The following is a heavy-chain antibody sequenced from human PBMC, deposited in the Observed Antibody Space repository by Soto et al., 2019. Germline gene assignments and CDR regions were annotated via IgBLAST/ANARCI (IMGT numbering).Heavy chain of an antibody. Sequence: KPSETLSLTCTVSGGSISSGDYYWSWIRQPPGKGLEWIGYIYYSGSTYYNPSLKSRVTISVDTSKNQFSLKLSSVTAADTAVYYCATEGVRGFGGANWFDPWGQGTLVTVSS. CDR2: IYYSGST. CDR3: ATEGVRGFGGANWFDP. D-gene: IGHD3-16*01. V-gene: IGHV4-30-4*01. J-gene: IGHJ5*02. CDR1: GGSISSGDYY.